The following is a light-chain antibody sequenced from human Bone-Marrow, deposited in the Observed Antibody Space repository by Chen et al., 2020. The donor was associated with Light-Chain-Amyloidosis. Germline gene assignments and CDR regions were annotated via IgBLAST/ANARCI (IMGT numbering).Light chain of an antibody. CDR2: RDT. Sequence: SYDLPQPPSVSVSPVQTASITCSGDDLPTKYAYWYQQKPGQAPVLVIHRDTERPSGISERFSGSSSGTTATLTISGVQAEDEADYHCQSADSSGTYEVIFGGGTKLTVL. CDR3: QSADSSGTYEVI. V-gene: IGLV3-25*03. CDR1: DLPTKY. J-gene: IGLJ2*01.